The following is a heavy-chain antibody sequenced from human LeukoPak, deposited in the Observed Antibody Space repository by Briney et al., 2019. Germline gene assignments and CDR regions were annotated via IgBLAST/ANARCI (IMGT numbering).Heavy chain of an antibody. D-gene: IGHD3-22*01. V-gene: IGHV4-4*02. CDR3: ARDKGYDYDTSGHFDY. Sequence: SETLSLTCGVSGGSIRSSNWWSWVRPPPGKGLEWIGEIYHSGSTNYNPSLKSRVTISVDKSKNQFSLNLSSVTAADTAVYYCARDKGYDYDTSGHFDYWGQGTLVTVSS. J-gene: IGHJ4*02. CDR2: IYHSGST. CDR1: GGSIRSSNW.